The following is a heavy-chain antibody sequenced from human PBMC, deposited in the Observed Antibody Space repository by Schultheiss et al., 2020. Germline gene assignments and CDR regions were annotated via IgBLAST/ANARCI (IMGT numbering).Heavy chain of an antibody. D-gene: IGHD1-26*01. J-gene: IGHJ4*02. V-gene: IGHV3-13*01. CDR1: GFTVSSNY. CDR3: ARVGGIVGATHFDY. Sequence: GGSLRLSCAASGFTVSSNYMSWVRQATGKGLEWVSAIGTAGDTYYPGSVKGRFTISRDNAKNSLYLQMNSLRAEDTAVYYCARVGGIVGATHFDYWGQGTLVTVSS. CDR2: IGTAGDT.